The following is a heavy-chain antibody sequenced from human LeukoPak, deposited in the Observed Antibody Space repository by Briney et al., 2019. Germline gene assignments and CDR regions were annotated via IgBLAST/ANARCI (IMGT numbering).Heavy chain of an antibody. CDR1: GYSISSGYY. J-gene: IGHJ4*02. CDR3: ARDGAVLLWFGELSR. V-gene: IGHV4-38-2*02. D-gene: IGHD3-10*01. CDR2: IYHSGST. Sequence: SETLSLTCTVSGYSISSGYYWGWIRQPPGKGLEWIGSIYHSGSTYYNPSLKSRVTISVDTSKNQFSLKLSSVTAADTAVYYCARDGAVLLWFGELSRRGQGTLVTVSS.